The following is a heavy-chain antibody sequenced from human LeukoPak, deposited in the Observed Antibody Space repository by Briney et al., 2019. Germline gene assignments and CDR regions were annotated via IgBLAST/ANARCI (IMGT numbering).Heavy chain of an antibody. J-gene: IGHJ6*02. CDR3: ARDSTVTRYYGMDV. D-gene: IGHD4-11*01. CDR1: GFTFRSYS. CDR2: IYYSGST. V-gene: IGHV4-30-4*08. Sequence: LRLSCAASGFTFRSYSMNWIRQPPGKGLEWIGYIYYSGSTYYNPSLKSRVTISVDTSKNQFSLKLSSVTAADTAVYYCARDSTVTRYYGMDVWGQGTTVTVSS.